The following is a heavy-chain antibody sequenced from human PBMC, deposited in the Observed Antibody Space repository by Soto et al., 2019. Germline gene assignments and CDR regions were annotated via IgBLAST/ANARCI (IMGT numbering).Heavy chain of an antibody. CDR3: AKWFDSGGYATPL. CDR1: GFSINNAYY. V-gene: IGHV4-38-2*01. J-gene: IGHJ4*02. D-gene: IGHD3-22*01. Sequence: PSETLSLTCAVSGFSINNAYYWGWIRQPPGKGLYWIGTVYHGVTAFYNPSLKSRASISVDSSKNQFSLNLTSVAAADTAVYYGAKWFDSGGYATPLWGQGNLVTVSS. CDR2: VYHGVTA.